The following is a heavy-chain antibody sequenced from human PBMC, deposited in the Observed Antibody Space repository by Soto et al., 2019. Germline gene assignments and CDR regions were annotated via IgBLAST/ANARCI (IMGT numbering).Heavy chain of an antibody. CDR2: ISYDGSNK. CDR3: ARGSRAYFDY. V-gene: IGHV3-30-3*01. Sequence: QVQLVESGGGVVQPGRSLRLSCAASGFTFSSYAMHWVRQAPGKGLEWVAVISYDGSNKYYADSVKGRFTISRDNSKNTLYLQMNSLRAEDTAVYYCARGSRAYFDYWGQGTLVTFSS. J-gene: IGHJ4*02. CDR1: GFTFSSYA.